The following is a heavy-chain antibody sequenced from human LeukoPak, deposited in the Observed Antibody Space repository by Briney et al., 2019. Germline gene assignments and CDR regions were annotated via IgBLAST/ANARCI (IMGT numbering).Heavy chain of an antibody. Sequence: GGSPRLSCAASGFTFSSYAMSWVRQAPGKGLEWVSAISGSGGSTYYADSVKGRFTISRDNSKNTLYLQMNSLRAEDTAVYYYARGGDHFDYWGQGTLVTVSS. CDR3: ARGGDHFDY. J-gene: IGHJ4*02. V-gene: IGHV3-23*01. CDR2: ISGSGGST. CDR1: GFTFSSYA. D-gene: IGHD3-10*01.